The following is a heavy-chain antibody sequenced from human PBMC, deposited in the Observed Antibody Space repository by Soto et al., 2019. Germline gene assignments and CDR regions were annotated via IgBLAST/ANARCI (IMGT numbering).Heavy chain of an antibody. V-gene: IGHV5-51*01. D-gene: IGHD3-9*01. J-gene: IGHJ4*02. Sequence: GESLKISCKGSGYSFTSYWIGWVRQMPGKGLEWMGIIYPGDSDTRYSPSFQGQVTISADKSISTAYLQWSSLKASDTAMYYCARRLYDILTGYYFDYWGQGTLVTVSS. CDR2: IYPGDSDT. CDR3: ARRLYDILTGYYFDY. CDR1: GYSFTSYW.